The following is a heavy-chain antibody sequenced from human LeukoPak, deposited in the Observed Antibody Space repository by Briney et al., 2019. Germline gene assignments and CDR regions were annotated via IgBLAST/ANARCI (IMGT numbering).Heavy chain of an antibody. Sequence: LRLSCAASGFTFSSYAMSWVRQHPGKGLEWIGYIYYSGSTYYNPSLKSRVTISVDTSKNQFSLKLSSVTAADTAVYYCARRGASGYYLSWGQGTLVTVSS. J-gene: IGHJ4*02. CDR2: IYYSGST. V-gene: IGHV4-31*02. D-gene: IGHD3-22*01. CDR1: GFTFSSYA. CDR3: ARRGASGYYLS.